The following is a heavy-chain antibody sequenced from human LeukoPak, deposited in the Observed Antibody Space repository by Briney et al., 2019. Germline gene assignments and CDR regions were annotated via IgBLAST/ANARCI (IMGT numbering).Heavy chain of an antibody. CDR2: INPSGGST. CDR1: RYTFTSYY. D-gene: IGHD7-27*01. Sequence: ASVKVSCKAPRYTFTSYYMHWVRQAPGQGLEWMGIINPSGGSTSYAQKFQGRVTITRDTSTSTVYMELSSLRSEDTAVYYCATGPETGMYYFDYWGQGTLVTVSS. J-gene: IGHJ4*02. V-gene: IGHV1-46*03. CDR3: ATGPETGMYYFDY.